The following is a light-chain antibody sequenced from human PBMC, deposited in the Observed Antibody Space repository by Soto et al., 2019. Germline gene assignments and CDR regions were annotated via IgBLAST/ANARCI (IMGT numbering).Light chain of an antibody. Sequence: EIVLTQSPATLSLSPGERATLSCRASQSVSSHLAWYQQKPGQAPRLLIYDASNRATGIPARFSGSGSGTDFTLTISSLEPEDFAVYYCQQRSIWPPYTFGQGTKLDIK. CDR2: DAS. J-gene: IGKJ2*01. CDR1: QSVSSH. V-gene: IGKV3-11*01. CDR3: QQRSIWPPYT.